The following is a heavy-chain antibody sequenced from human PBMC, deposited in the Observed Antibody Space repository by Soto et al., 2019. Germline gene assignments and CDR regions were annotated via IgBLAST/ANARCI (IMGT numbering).Heavy chain of an antibody. CDR2: IWYDGSNK. CDR1: GFTFSSYG. V-gene: IGHV3-33*01. D-gene: IGHD2-2*01. CDR3: ARVAPSNYGMDV. J-gene: IGHJ6*02. Sequence: QMQLVESGGGVVQPGRSLRLSCGVSGFTFSSYGMHWVRQAPGKGWEWVAVIWYDGSNKYYADSVQGRFTISRDNSKNTLYLQMNSLRAEDTAVYYCARVAPSNYGMDVWGQGTTVTVSS.